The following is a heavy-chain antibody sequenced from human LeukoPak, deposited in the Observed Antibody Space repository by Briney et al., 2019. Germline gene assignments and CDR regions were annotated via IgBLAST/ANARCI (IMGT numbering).Heavy chain of an antibody. J-gene: IGHJ3*02. Sequence: SETLSLTCTVSGGSISSYYWSWIRQPAGKGLEWIGRIYTSGSTNYNPSLTSRVTMSVDTSKNQFSLKLSSVTAADTAVYYCARDKVVTTTFLCAFDIWGQGTMVTVSS. CDR1: GGSISSYY. CDR3: ARDKVVTTTFLCAFDI. D-gene: IGHD2-21*02. V-gene: IGHV4-4*07. CDR2: IYTSGST.